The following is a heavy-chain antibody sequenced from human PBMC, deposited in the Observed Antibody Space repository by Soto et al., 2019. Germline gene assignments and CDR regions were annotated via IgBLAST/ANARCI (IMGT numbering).Heavy chain of an antibody. Sequence: QVQLVQSGAEVKKPGSSVKVSCKASGGTFSSYVISWVRQAPGQGLEWMGGIIPIFGTANYAQKFQGRVTITADKSTSTAYMELSSLRSEDTAVYYCARDLYYYDSSGYSWYFDLWGRGTLVTVSS. CDR1: GGTFSSYV. V-gene: IGHV1-69*06. J-gene: IGHJ2*01. CDR3: ARDLYYYDSSGYSWYFDL. D-gene: IGHD3-22*01. CDR2: IIPIFGTA.